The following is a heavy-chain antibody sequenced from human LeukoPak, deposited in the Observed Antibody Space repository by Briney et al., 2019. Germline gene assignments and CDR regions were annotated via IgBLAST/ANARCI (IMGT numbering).Heavy chain of an antibody. CDR2: IYPSASDT. J-gene: IGHJ5*02. CDR1: GYSFTTNW. V-gene: IGHV5-51*01. D-gene: IGHD6-19*01. Sequence: GESLKICCKGPGYSFTTNWIGWVRQMPGKGLEWMGIIYPSASDTRYSPSFQGQVTISADKSISTAYLQWSSLKASDTAMYYCARRGFGSSGWSPWGQGTLVTVSS. CDR3: ARRGFGSSGWSP.